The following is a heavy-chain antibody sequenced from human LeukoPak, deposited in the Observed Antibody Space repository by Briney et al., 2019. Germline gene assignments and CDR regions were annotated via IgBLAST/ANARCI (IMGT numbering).Heavy chain of an antibody. CDR3: ARGGSLYDASYSYYLDV. V-gene: IGHV3-13*01. J-gene: IGHJ6*03. Sequence: PGGSLRLSCAASGFTFRNYDMHWVRQASGKGLEWVSAIDTAGDRSYPVSVQGRFTISRENAQNSLFLQMNNLRAEDAAVYYCARGGSLYDASYSYYLDVWGKGTRVTVSS. CDR1: GFTFRNYD. D-gene: IGHD2/OR15-2a*01. CDR2: IDTAGDR.